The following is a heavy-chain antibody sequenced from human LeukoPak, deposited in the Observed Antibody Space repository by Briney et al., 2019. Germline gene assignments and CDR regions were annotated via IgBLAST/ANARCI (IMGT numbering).Heavy chain of an antibody. CDR2: IYYSGST. CDR1: GGSISSYY. Sequence: SETLSLICTVSGGSISSYYWSWIRQPPGKGLEWIGYIYYSGSTNYNPSLKSRVTISVDTSKNQFSLKLSSVTAADTAVYYCARVSLLAPYYFDYWGQGTLVTVSS. J-gene: IGHJ4*02. CDR3: ARVSLLAPYYFDY. V-gene: IGHV4-59*12.